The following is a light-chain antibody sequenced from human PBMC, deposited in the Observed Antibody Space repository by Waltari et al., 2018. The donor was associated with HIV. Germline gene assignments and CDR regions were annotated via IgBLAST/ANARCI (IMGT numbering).Light chain of an antibody. Sequence: NFMLTQPHSVPGSAGKPVTIYCTRDTGSIRSNYLQSVQQRPGRSPRTLICEDNQTPSGVSDRVSASIDSSSNSASLTISGLKTEDEGHYYCQSYDTKTHWVFGGGSKLTVL. CDR1: TGSIRSNY. CDR3: QSYDTKTHWV. J-gene: IGLJ3*02. V-gene: IGLV6-57*01. CDR2: EDN.